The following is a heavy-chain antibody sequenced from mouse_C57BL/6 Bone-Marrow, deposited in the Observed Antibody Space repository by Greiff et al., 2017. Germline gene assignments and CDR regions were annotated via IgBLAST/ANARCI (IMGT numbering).Heavy chain of an antibody. CDR3: ARQLRLLSLMDY. J-gene: IGHJ4*01. CDR2: IYPGSGNT. D-gene: IGHD3-2*02. CDR1: GYTFTDYY. Sequence: VQLQQSGAELVRPGASVKLSCKASGYTFTDYYINWVKQRPGQGLEWIARIYPGSGNTYYNEKFKGKATLTAEKSSSTAYMQLSSLTSEDSAVYFCARQLRLLSLMDYWGQGTSVTVSS. V-gene: IGHV1-76*01.